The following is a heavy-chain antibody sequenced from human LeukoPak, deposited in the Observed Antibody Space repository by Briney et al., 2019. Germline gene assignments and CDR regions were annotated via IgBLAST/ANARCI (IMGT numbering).Heavy chain of an antibody. CDR3: AKDQRGGKVGATSFDQ. Sequence: GGSLRLSCAASGFTFSSYAMHRVRQAPGKGLAWVSSISSTGGTTYYADSVKGRFTISRDNSKKTLYVQMNSLRAEDTAVYYCAKDQRGGKVGATSFDQWGQGTLVTVSS. V-gene: IGHV3-23*01. CDR2: ISSTGGTT. D-gene: IGHD1-26*01. J-gene: IGHJ4*02. CDR1: GFTFSSYA.